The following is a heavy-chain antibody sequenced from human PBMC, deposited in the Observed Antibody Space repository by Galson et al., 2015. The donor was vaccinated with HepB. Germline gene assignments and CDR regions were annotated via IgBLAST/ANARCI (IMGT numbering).Heavy chain of an antibody. CDR3: GKGDWGGDP. D-gene: IGHD7-27*01. CDR1: GFTFSQSA. CDR2: ISASGGDT. V-gene: IGHV3-23*01. Sequence: SLRLSCAPSGFTFSQSAMTWARQAPGKGLEWVSSISASGGDTNYADSVKGRFTMSRDNSKNTLYLEVNSLRVEDTAVYYCGKGDWGGDPWGQGTLVTVSS. J-gene: IGHJ5*02.